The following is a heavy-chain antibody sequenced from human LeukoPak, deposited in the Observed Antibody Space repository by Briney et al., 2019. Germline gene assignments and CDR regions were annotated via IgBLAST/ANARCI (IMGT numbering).Heavy chain of an antibody. CDR1: GGSISSSSYY. Sequence: SETLSLTCTVSGGSISSSSYYWGWIRQPPGKGLEWIGSIYYSGSTNYNPSLKSRVTMSVDTSKNQFSLELSSVTAADTAVYYCAREVQLERFNWFDPWGQGTLVTVFS. D-gene: IGHD1-1*01. CDR3: AREVQLERFNWFDP. CDR2: IYYSGST. V-gene: IGHV4-39*07. J-gene: IGHJ5*02.